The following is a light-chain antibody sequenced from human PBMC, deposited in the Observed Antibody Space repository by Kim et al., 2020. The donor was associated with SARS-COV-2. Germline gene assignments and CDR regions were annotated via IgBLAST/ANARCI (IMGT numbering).Light chain of an antibody. CDR3: SSYTSSSTLV. Sequence: QSITITCTGTRSDVGGYNYVSWYQPHPGQAPKHMIYDVSNRPSGVSNRFSGSKSGNTASLTISGLQAEDEADYYCSSYTSSSTLVFGGGTQLTVL. CDR2: DVS. CDR1: RSDVGGYNY. V-gene: IGLV2-14*03. J-gene: IGLJ2*01.